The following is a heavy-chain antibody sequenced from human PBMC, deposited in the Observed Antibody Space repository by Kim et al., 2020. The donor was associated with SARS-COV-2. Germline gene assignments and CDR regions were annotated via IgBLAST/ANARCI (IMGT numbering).Heavy chain of an antibody. CDR1: GFSFSDNG. V-gene: IGHV3-30*03. CDR3: ADGPNSYYASGTYYDA. D-gene: IGHD3-10*01. Sequence: GGSLRLSCVASGFSFSDNGMHWVRQAPGKGLQWLTVISHDGNNKYYLDSGKGRFTVSRDNDKKTMFLQMDSFNAEDTAVYYCADGPNSYYASGTYYDAWGQGTLVTVSS. CDR2: ISHDGNNK. J-gene: IGHJ4*02.